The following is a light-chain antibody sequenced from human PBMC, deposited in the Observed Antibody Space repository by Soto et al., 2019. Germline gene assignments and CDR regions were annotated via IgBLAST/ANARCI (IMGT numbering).Light chain of an antibody. CDR1: QRASRQY. CDR3: RQRSDWPFT. J-gene: IGKJ3*01. CDR2: SVS. V-gene: IGKV3D-20*02. Sequence: VLTQSPDTLSLSPGDRATLSCRANQRASRQYLSWYQQRPGQPPRLLIYSVSMRADGVPDRFSGSGSGSEFTLTINSLEPEDFAVYFCRQRSDWPFTFGPGAKVDIK.